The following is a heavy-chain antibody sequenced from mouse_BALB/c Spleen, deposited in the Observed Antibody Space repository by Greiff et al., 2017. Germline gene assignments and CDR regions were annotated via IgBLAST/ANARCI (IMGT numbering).Heavy chain of an antibody. CDR3: ASFFLY. V-gene: IGHV14-3*02. J-gene: IGHJ3*01. CDR1: GFNIKDTY. Sequence: EVQLHQSGAELVKPGASVKLSCTASGFNIKDTYMHWVKQRPEQGLEWIGRIDPANGNTKYDPKFQGKATITADTSSNTAYLQLSSLTSEDTAVYYCASFFLYWGQGTLVTVSA. CDR2: IDPANGNT.